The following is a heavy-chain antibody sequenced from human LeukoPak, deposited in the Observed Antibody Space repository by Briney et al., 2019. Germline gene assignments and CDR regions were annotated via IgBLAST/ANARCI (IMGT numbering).Heavy chain of an antibody. J-gene: IGHJ6*04. D-gene: IGHD3-22*01. CDR3: AREFSLRGHYDSSPDV. CDR2: IWYDGSNK. Sequence: GGSLRLSCAASGFTFSSYGMHWVRQAPGKGLEWVAVIWYDGSNKYYADSVKGRFTISRDNSKNTLYLQMNSLRAEDTAVYYCAREFSLRGHYDSSPDVWGKGTSVTVSS. CDR1: GFTFSSYG. V-gene: IGHV3-33*01.